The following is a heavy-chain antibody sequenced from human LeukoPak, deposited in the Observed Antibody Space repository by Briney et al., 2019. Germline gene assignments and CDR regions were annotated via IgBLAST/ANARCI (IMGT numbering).Heavy chain of an antibody. V-gene: IGHV4-38-2*02. D-gene: IGHD4-17*01. Sequence: SETLSLTCTVSGYSISSGYYWGWIRQPPGKGLEWIGSIYHSGSTYYNPSLKSRVTISVDTSKNQFSLKLSSVTAADTAVYYCARATTVTNLDYWGQGTLVTVSS. CDR2: IYHSGST. CDR3: ARATTVTNLDY. J-gene: IGHJ4*02. CDR1: GYSISSGYY.